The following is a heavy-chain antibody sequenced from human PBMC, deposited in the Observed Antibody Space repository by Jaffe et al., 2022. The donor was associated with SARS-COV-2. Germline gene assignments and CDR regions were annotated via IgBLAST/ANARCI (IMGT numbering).Heavy chain of an antibody. CDR1: GFTFSDYY. CDR3: ARDRQWPGSQYHAFDH. J-gene: IGHJ4*02. V-gene: IGHV3-11*01. CDR2: ISGGSGNS. D-gene: IGHD2-8*01. Sequence: QLVESGGGLVQPGGSLRLSCSASGFTFSDYYMGWIRQAPGKGLEWISYISGGSGNSLHADSLKGRFTISRDNAKNSLYLQMTSLRVDDSGVYFCARDRQWPGSQYHAFDHGGPGVLVSVSS.